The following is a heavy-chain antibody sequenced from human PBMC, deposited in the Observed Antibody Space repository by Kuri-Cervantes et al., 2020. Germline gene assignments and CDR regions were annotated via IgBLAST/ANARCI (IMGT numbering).Heavy chain of an antibody. J-gene: IGHJ6*02. D-gene: IGHD3-10*01. CDR2: ISYDGSNK. Sequence: GESLKISCAASGFTFSSYAMHWVRQAPGKGLEWVAVISYDGSNKYYADSVKGRFTISRDNAKNTLYLQMNSLRAEDTAVYYCSREMVGYYGSGTGFYYYYYGMDVWGQGTTVTVSS. CDR3: SREMVGYYGSGTGFYYYYYGMDV. CDR1: GFTFSSYA. V-gene: IGHV3-30-3*01.